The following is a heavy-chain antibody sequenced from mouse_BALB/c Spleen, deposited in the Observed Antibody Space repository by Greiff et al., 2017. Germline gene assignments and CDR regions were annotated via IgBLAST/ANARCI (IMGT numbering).Heavy chain of an antibody. Sequence: EVKLVESGPGLVKPSQSLSLTCTVTGYSITSDYAWNWIRQFPGNKLEWMGYISYSGSTSYNPSLKSRISITRDTSKNQFFLQLNSVTTEDTATYYGARGYGDFDYWGQGTTLTVSS. V-gene: IGHV3-2*02. CDR3: ARGYGDFDY. J-gene: IGHJ2*01. D-gene: IGHD2-10*02. CDR2: ISYSGST. CDR1: GYSITSDYA.